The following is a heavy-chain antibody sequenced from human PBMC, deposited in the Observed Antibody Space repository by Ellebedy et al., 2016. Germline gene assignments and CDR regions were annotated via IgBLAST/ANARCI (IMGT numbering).Heavy chain of an antibody. CDR2: IYYSGST. CDR1: GGSISSRSYY. V-gene: IGHV4-39*01. CDR3: ASPGHCSSTSCYVEDAFDI. Sequence: SETLSLXXTVSGGSISSRSYYWGWIRQPPGKGLEWIGSIYYSGSTYYNPSLKSRVTISVDTSKNQFSLKLSSVTAADTAVYYCASPGHCSSTSCYVEDAFDIWGQGTMVTVSS. J-gene: IGHJ3*02. D-gene: IGHD2-2*01.